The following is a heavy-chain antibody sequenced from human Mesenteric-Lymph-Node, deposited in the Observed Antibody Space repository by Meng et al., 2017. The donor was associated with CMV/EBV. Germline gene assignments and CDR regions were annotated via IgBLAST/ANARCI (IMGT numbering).Heavy chain of an antibody. CDR1: GFIFSAYG. Sequence: SGFIFSAYGMHWVRQAPGKGLEWVNMISYDGKKKYYSDSVRGRFTISRDNSKNMLYLDMNGLRVEDTAVYYCARDPRISVAGTGGDHWGQGTLVTVSS. CDR2: ISYDGKKK. CDR3: ARDPRISVAGTGGDH. V-gene: IGHV3-30*04. D-gene: IGHD6-19*01. J-gene: IGHJ4*02.